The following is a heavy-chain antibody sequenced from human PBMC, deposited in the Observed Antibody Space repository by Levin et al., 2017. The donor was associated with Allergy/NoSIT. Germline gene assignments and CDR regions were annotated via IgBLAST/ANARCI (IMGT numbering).Heavy chain of an antibody. Sequence: GESLKISCAASGFTVSTNYMSWVRQAPGEGLEWVSVIYSGGSTHYADSVKGRFTISRDNSENTLYLQMNSLRAEDTAVYYCARAGSGGSVAYDYWGQGTLVTVSS. J-gene: IGHJ4*02. CDR3: ARAGSGGSVAYDY. V-gene: IGHV3-66*01. CDR2: IYSGGST. D-gene: IGHD2-15*01. CDR1: GFTVSTNY.